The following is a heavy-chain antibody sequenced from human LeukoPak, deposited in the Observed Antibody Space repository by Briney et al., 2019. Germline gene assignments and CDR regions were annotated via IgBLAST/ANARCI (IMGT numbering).Heavy chain of an antibody. CDR3: ARVPYYYDSSGGGNYYYYYMDV. D-gene: IGHD3-22*01. CDR2: IYYSGST. J-gene: IGHJ6*03. CDR1: GGSISSYY. V-gene: IGHV4-59*01. Sequence: SETLSLTCTVSGGSISSYYWSWIRQPPGKGLERIGYIYYSGSTNYDPSLKSRVTISVDTSKNQFSLKLSSVTAADTAVYYCARVPYYYDSSGGGNYYYYYMDVWGKGTTVTVSS.